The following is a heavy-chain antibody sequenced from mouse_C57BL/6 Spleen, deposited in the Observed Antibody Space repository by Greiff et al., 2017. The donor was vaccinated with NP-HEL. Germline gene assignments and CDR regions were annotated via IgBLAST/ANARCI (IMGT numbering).Heavy chain of an antibody. V-gene: IGHV1-69*01. CDR1: GYTFTSYW. CDR3: ARAPYYSNLYFDV. Sequence: QVQLKQPGAELVMPGASVKLSCKASGYTFTSYWMHWVKQRPGQGLEWIGEIDPSDSYTNYNQKFKGKSTLTVDKSSSTAYMQLSSPTSEDSAVYYCARAPYYSNLYFDVWGTGTTVTVSS. J-gene: IGHJ1*03. CDR2: IDPSDSYT. D-gene: IGHD2-5*01.